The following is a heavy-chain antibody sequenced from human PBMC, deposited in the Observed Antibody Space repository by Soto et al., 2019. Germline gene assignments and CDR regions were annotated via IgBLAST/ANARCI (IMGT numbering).Heavy chain of an antibody. CDR3: KREPTTSTVTDY. J-gene: IGHJ4*02. CDR2: IYSDGST. V-gene: IGHV3-66*01. CDR1: GITVITNY. Sequence: EVQLVESGGGLVQPGGSLRLSCAASGITVITNYFSWVRQAPGQGLEWVSGIYSDGSTHYADSVKGRFTIYRDNSKDTLELQMNTLRAEDTDVYYCKREPTTSTVTDYWGQGTVVAVSS. D-gene: IGHD5-12*01.